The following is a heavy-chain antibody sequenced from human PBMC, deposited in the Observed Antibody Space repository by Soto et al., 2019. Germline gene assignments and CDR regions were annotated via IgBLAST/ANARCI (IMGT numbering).Heavy chain of an antibody. CDR1: GYSFTSYW. V-gene: IGHV5-10-1*01. CDR2: IEPSDSYI. J-gene: IGHJ6*02. D-gene: IGHD2-2*01. Sequence: PGESLKISCKGSGYSFTSYWISWVRQMPGKGLEWMGRIEPSDSYINDSPSFQRHVTISADKSISTAYLQWSRLKAPDTARYYCASIVPAAMGGYYYGMDVWGQGTTVTAP. CDR3: ASIVPAAMGGYYYGMDV.